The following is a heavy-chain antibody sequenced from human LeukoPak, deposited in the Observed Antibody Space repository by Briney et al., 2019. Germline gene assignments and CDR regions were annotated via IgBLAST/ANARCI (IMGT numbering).Heavy chain of an antibody. J-gene: IGHJ4*02. D-gene: IGHD3-22*01. CDR2: ISGSGGST. Sequence: GGSLRLSCAASGFTFSSYAMSWVRQAPGKGLEWVSAISGSGGSTYYADSVKGRFTISRDNSKNTLYLQMNSLRAEDTAVYYCAKAGDDSSGYYYSDYWGQGTLVTVSS. CDR1: GFTFSSYA. CDR3: AKAGDDSSGYYYSDY. V-gene: IGHV3-23*01.